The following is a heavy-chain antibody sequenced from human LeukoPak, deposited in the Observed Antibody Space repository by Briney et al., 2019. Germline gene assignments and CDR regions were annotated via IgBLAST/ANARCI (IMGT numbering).Heavy chain of an antibody. CDR3: ARQSGTVTPIDY. J-gene: IGHJ4*02. V-gene: IGHV4-34*01. Sequence: SETLSLTSAVHGGSISGYSWSWIRQSPGKGLEWIGEIHHSGTTNYRPSLKSRVTISLDKSKSQFSLTLTPVTAADTAMYYCARQSGTVTPIDYWGQGTLVTVSS. CDR2: IHHSGTT. CDR1: GGSISGYS. D-gene: IGHD4-17*01.